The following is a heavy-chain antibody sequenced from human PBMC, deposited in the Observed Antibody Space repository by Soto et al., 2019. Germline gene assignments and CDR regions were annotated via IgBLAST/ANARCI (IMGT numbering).Heavy chain of an antibody. D-gene: IGHD6-13*01. CDR3: ARDSGAKLSSS. CDR1: GGTFSSYR. J-gene: IGHJ4*02. V-gene: IGHV1-69*13. CDR2: IVPIYRTA. Sequence: ASVKVSCKASGGTFSSYRINWVRQAPGQGLEWVGGIVPIYRTADYAQKFQGRVTITADESARTAYLEVRSLKSQDTAVYYCARDSGAKLSSSWGQGTLVTVSS.